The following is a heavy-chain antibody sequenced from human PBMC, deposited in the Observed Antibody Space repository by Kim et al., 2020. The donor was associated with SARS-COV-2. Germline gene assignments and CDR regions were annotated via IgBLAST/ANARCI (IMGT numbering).Heavy chain of an antibody. D-gene: IGHD1-26*01. CDR3: ARVRIVGASLWFDP. V-gene: IGHV3-53*04. CDR1: GFTVSSNY. Sequence: GGSLRLSCAASGFTVSSNYMSWVRQAPGKGLEWVSVIYSGGSTYYADSVKGRFTISRHNSKNTLYLQMNSLRAEDTAVYYCARVRIVGASLWFDPWGQGTLVTVSS. CDR2: IYSGGST. J-gene: IGHJ5*02.